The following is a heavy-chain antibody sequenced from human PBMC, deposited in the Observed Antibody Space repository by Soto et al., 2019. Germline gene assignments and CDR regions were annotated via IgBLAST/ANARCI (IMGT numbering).Heavy chain of an antibody. CDR2: IFYLGSS. CDR3: ARHSLALRKNNWFDP. V-gene: IGHV4-39*01. CDR1: GDSTIRSDFY. Sequence: SAPLSLTCTVSGDSTIRSDFYWGWVRQPPGKGLEWIGSIFYLGSSYYNPSLKSRVTMSVDTSKNQFSLRLRSVTAADTALYFCARHSLALRKNNWFDPWGQGIMVTVSS. D-gene: IGHD3-3*02. J-gene: IGHJ5*02.